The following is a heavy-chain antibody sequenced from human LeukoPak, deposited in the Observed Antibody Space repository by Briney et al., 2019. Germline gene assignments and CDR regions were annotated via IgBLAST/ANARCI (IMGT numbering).Heavy chain of an antibody. CDR2: INHSGST. CDR3: ARVVTAIPTYYYYMDV. D-gene: IGHD2-21*02. CDR1: GGSFSGYY. Sequence: PSETLSLTCAVYGGSFSGYYWSWIRQPPGKGLEWIGEINHSGSTNYNPSLKSRVTISVDTSKNQFSLKLSSVTAADTAVYYCARVVTAIPTYYYYMDVWGKGTTVTVSS. J-gene: IGHJ6*03. V-gene: IGHV4-34*01.